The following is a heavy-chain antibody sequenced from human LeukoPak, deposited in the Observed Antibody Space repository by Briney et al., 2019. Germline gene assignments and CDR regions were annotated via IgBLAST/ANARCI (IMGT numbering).Heavy chain of an antibody. CDR3: AKDICSGGSCSPPYNWFDP. V-gene: IGHV3-23*01. CDR2: ISGSGGST. J-gene: IGHJ5*02. Sequence: PGGSLRLSCAASGFTVSSNYMSWVRQAPGKGLEWVSAISGSGGSTYYADSVKGRFTISRDNSKNTLYLQMNSLRAEDTAVYYCAKDICSGGSCSPPYNWFDPWGQGTLVTVSS. CDR1: GFTVSSNY. D-gene: IGHD2-15*01.